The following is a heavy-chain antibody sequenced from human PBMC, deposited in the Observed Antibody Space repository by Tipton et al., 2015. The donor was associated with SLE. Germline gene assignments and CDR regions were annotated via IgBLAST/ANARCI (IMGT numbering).Heavy chain of an antibody. J-gene: IGHJ3*02. Sequence: TLSLTCTVSGGSFSSHYWSWIRQPPGKGLEWIGRIFSTGSPNYNPSVKSRVSISVDTSNNQFSLKLNSVTAADTAVYFCARGVRIQGALDIWGQGTVVTVSS. D-gene: IGHD5-18*01. CDR3: ARGVRIQGALDI. CDR1: GGSFSSHY. CDR2: IFSTGSP. V-gene: IGHV4-4*07.